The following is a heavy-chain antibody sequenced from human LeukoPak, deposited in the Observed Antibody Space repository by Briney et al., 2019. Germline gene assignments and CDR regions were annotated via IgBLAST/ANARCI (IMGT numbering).Heavy chain of an antibody. CDR3: ARGADYDILTGYSSGPFDY. Sequence: PGGSLRLSCAASGFTFSSYSMNWVRQAPGKGLEWVSSISSSSSYIYYADSVKGRFTISRDNAKNSLYLQMNSLRAEDTAVYYCARGADYDILTGYSSGPFDYWGQGTLVTVSS. D-gene: IGHD3-9*01. V-gene: IGHV3-21*01. CDR1: GFTFSSYS. J-gene: IGHJ4*02. CDR2: ISSSSSYI.